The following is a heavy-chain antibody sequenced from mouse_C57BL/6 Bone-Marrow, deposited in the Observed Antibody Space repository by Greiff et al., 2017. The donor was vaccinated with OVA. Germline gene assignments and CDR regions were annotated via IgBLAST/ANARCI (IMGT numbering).Heavy chain of an antibody. CDR3: ARDPVITTVSYYAMGY. CDR2: IFPGSGST. V-gene: IGHV1-75*01. D-gene: IGHD1-1*01. J-gene: IGHJ4*01. Sequence: QVQLQQSGPELVKPGASVKISCKASGYTFTDYYINWVKQRPGQGLEWIGWIFPGSGSTYYNEKFKGKATLTVDKSSSPAYMLLRSLTSADSAVYFCARDPVITTVSYYAMGYWGERDSVTGSS. CDR1: GYTFTDYY.